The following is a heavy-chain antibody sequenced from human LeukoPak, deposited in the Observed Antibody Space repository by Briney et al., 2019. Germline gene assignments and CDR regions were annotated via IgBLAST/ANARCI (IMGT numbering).Heavy chain of an antibody. Sequence: PSETLSLTCTVSGGSISSYYWSWIRQPPGKGLEWIGYIYYSGSTNYNPSLKSRVTLSVDTSKNQFSLKLSSVTAADTAVYYCATYGMDVWGQGTTVTVSS. J-gene: IGHJ6*02. CDR2: IYYSGST. CDR3: ATYGMDV. V-gene: IGHV4-59*01. CDR1: GGSISSYY.